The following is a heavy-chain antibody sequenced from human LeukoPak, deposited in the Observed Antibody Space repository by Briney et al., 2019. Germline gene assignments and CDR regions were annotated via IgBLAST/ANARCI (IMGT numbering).Heavy chain of an antibody. CDR3: ASDRSGLSFCF. Sequence: SETLSLTCTVSGGSISSGSYYWGWIRQPPGKGLEWIGSIYYSGSTYYNSSLKSRITISVDTSKNQFSLKLTSVTAADTAVYYCASDRSGLSFCFWGQGTLVTVSS. CDR2: IYYSGST. CDR1: GGSISSGSYY. V-gene: IGHV4-39*01. D-gene: IGHD3-22*01. J-gene: IGHJ4*02.